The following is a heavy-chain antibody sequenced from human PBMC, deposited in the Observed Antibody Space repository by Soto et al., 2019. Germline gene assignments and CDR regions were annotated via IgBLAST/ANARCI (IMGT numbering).Heavy chain of an antibody. D-gene: IGHD3-16*01. CDR1: GFTFSSYG. J-gene: IGHJ4*02. Sequence: GGSLRLSCAASGFTFSSYGMTWVRQAPGKGLEWVSDVSGSGDKTYDADSVKGRFTISRDNSKNTLYLQMNSLRAEDTAVYYCAKDRDASPYTMGYLDYWGQGT. CDR3: AKDRDASPYTMGYLDY. CDR2: VSGSGDKT. V-gene: IGHV3-23*01.